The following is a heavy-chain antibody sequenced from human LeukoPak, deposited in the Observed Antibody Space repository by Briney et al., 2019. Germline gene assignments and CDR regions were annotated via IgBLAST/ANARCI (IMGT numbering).Heavy chain of an antibody. D-gene: IGHD2-15*01. CDR1: GFTGSSNC. Sequence: GGSPRLSCAASGFTGSSNCMSWVRQAPGKGLEWVSLICSGGNTYYADSVKGRFTISRDDSKNTLYLQMNSLRAEDTAVYYCARRYCSGGTCYFFDYWGQGTLVTVSS. V-gene: IGHV3-53*01. CDR3: ARRYCSGGTCYFFDY. CDR2: ICSGGNT. J-gene: IGHJ4*02.